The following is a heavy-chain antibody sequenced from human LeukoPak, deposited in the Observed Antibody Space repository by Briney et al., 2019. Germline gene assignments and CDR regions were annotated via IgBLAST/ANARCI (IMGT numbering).Heavy chain of an antibody. CDR2: ISWDGGRT. D-gene: IGHD5-12*01. J-gene: IGHJ1*01. CDR3: AKDYSGNFGEYFQH. CDR1: GFTFDDYA. Sequence: GGSLRLSCAASGFTFDDYAMHWVRQAPGKGLEWVSVISWDGGRTHYADSVKGRFTISRDNSKNSLYLQMNSLRTEDTALYYCAKDYSGNFGEYFQHWGQGTLVTVSS. V-gene: IGHV3-43D*03.